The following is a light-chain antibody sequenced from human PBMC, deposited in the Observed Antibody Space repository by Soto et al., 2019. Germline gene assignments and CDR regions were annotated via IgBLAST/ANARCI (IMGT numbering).Light chain of an antibody. CDR2: DVS. CDR3: YSYAAISYV. V-gene: IGLV2-11*01. CDR1: SSDVGGYNY. Sequence: QSVLTEPRSVSGSPGQSVAISCTGTSSDVGGYNYVSWYQQHQQHPGKAPKLMIYDVSKRPSGVPDRFSGSKSGNTASLNISGLQAEDEADYYCYSYAAISYVFGTGTKVTVL. J-gene: IGLJ1*01.